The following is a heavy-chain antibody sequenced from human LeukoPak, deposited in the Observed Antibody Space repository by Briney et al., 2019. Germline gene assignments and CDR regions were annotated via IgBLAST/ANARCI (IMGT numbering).Heavy chain of an antibody. J-gene: IGHJ5*02. D-gene: IGHD2-15*01. Sequence: GGSLRLSCAASGFTFSSYWMHWVRQAPGRGLVWVSRINSDGSSTSYADFVKGRFTISRDNAKNTLYLQMNSLRAEDTAVYYCAGLSVVVAATHWFDPWGQGTLVTVSS. CDR1: GFTFSSYW. CDR2: INSDGSST. V-gene: IGHV3-74*01. CDR3: AGLSVVVAATHWFDP.